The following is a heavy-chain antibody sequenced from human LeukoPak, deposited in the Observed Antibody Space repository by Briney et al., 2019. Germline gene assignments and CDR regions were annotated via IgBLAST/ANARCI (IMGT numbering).Heavy chain of an antibody. Sequence: PSETLSLTCTVSGGSISSGDDYWSWIRQPPGKGLEWIGYIYYSGTTYYNPSLKSRASISVDTSKTQFSLKLTSVTAADTAVYFCARLVGYSSRGSCSHFAYCGQGSLATVYS. D-gene: IGHD2-15*01. J-gene: IGHJ4*02. CDR2: IYYSGTT. CDR1: GGSISSGDDY. V-gene: IGHV4-30-4*02. CDR3: ARLVGYSSRGSCSHFAY.